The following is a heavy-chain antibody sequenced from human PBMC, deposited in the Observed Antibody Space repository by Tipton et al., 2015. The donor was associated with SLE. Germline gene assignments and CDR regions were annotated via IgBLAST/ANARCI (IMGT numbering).Heavy chain of an antibody. CDR3: ARGGTAMAYWYFDL. V-gene: IGHV4-59*08. CDR2: IYYSGST. J-gene: IGHJ2*01. D-gene: IGHD5-18*01. Sequence: TLSLTCTVSGGSISSYYWSWIRQPPGKGLEWIGYIYYSGSTNYNPSLKSRVTISVDTSENQFSLKLTSVTAADTAVYYRARGGTAMAYWYFDLWGRGTLVTVSS. CDR1: GGSISSYY.